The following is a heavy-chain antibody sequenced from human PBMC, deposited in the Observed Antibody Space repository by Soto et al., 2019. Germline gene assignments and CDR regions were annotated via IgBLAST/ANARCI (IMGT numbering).Heavy chain of an antibody. J-gene: IGHJ4*02. CDR1: GFTFSNYA. CDR2: ITASGGST. CDR3: AKGDGNYYGSGSYYDF. Sequence: EVQLLESGGGLVQPGGSLRLSCAASGFTFSNYAMSWVRQAPGKGLEWVSVITASGGSTYYADSVKGRFTISRDNSKTTLDLQVNSLRAEDTALYYCAKGDGNYYGSGSYYDFRGQGTLVTVSS. D-gene: IGHD3-10*01. V-gene: IGHV3-23*01.